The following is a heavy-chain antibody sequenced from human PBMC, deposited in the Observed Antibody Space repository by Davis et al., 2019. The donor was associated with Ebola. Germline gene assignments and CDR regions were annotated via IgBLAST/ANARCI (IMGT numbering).Heavy chain of an antibody. J-gene: IGHJ6*04. D-gene: IGHD6-19*01. CDR1: GGSISDYY. CDR3: ARERSSGWGYYYYGMDV. Sequence: MPSETLSLTCTVSGGSISDYYWSWIRQPPGKGLEWIGYIYHSEITDSNPSLKSRVTISVDTSKNQFSLKLSSVTAADTAVYYCARERSSGWGYYYYGMDVWGKGTTVTVSS. V-gene: IGHV4-59*12. CDR2: IYHSEIT.